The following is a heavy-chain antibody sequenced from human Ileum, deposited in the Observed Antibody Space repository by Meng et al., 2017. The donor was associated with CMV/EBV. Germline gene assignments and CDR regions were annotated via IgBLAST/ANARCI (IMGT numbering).Heavy chain of an antibody. Sequence: QVRVQASGAVWGMPQATLALTCTVSGDNSSTSHWGWIRQPAGTGMVWIGRSGNGGDTYSNPSLNSRVPVSIDTSKNKFPLTLTSVTAADTAVYFCDREGYSASPPPIDCWGQGILVTVSS. J-gene: IGHJ4*02. D-gene: IGHD1-1*01. CDR3: DREGYSASPPPIDC. CDR2: SGNGGDT. CDR1: GDNSSTSH. V-gene: IGHV4-4*07.